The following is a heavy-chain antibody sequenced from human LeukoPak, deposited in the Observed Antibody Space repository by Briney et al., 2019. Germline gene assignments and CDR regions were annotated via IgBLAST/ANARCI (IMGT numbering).Heavy chain of an antibody. CDR2: ISGSGGST. V-gene: IGHV3-23*01. CDR1: GFTFSSYA. Sequence: GGSLRLSCAASGFTFSSYAMSWVRQAPGKGLEWVSAISGSGGSTYYADSVKGRFTISRDNSKNTLYLQMNSLRAEDTALYYCVRGGAVSGVDDAYDIWGHGTMVTVSA. D-gene: IGHD6-19*01. J-gene: IGHJ3*02. CDR3: VRGGAVSGVDDAYDI.